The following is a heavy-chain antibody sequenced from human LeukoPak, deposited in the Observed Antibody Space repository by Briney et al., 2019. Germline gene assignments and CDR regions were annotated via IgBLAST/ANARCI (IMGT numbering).Heavy chain of an antibody. CDR3: ARGVVVVTMAWYFDL. V-gene: IGHV1-46*01. CDR1: GYTFTSYY. D-gene: IGHD3-22*01. CDR2: INPSGGST. J-gene: IGHJ2*01. Sequence: ASVKVSCKASGYTFTSYYMHWVRQAPAQRLEWMGIINPSGGSTSYAQKFQGRVTMTRDTSTSTFYMELSSLRSEDTAVYYCARGVVVVTMAWYFDLWGRGTLVTVSS.